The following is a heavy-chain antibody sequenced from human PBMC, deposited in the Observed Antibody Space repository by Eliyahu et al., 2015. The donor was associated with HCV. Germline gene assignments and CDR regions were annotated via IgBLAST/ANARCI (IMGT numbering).Heavy chain of an antibody. V-gene: IGHV4-59*01. J-gene: IGHJ5*02. CDR2: IHYSGXT. Sequence: QVQLQESGPGLVKPSETLSLTXPVSXCSITTYYWSWIRQPPGXGLEWIGYIHYSGXTNYNPSLKXRVTISVDTSKNQFSLNLTSVTAADTAVYYCASGGGGIAVAGTGGWFDPWGQGTLVTVSS. D-gene: IGHD6-19*01. CDR1: XCSITTYY. CDR3: ASGGGGIAVAGTGGWFDP.